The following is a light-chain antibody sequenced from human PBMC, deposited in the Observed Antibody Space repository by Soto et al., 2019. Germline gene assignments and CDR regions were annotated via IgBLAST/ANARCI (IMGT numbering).Light chain of an antibody. V-gene: IGLV2-14*01. J-gene: IGLJ3*02. CDR3: SSDTSGGTWV. CDR1: SSDVGGYDS. Sequence: QSALTQPASVSASPGQSITISCTATSSDVGGYDSVSWYQQHPGKAPKLMIYEVTNRPSGVSNRFSGPKSGNTASLTISGLQAEDEAVYYCSSDTSGGTWVFGGGTKLTVL. CDR2: EVT.